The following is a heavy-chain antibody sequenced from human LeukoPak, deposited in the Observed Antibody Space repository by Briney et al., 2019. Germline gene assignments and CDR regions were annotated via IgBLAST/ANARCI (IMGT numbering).Heavy chain of an antibody. V-gene: IGHV3-9*01. D-gene: IGHD2-2*01. CDR1: GFTFDDYA. Sequence: GGSLRLSCAASGFTFDDYAMHWVRQAPGKGLEWVSGISWNSGSIGYADSVKGRFTISRDNAKNSLYLQMNSLRAEDTALYYCAKGHCSSTSCLVDYWGQGTLVTVSS. CDR2: ISWNSGSI. J-gene: IGHJ4*02. CDR3: AKGHCSSTSCLVDY.